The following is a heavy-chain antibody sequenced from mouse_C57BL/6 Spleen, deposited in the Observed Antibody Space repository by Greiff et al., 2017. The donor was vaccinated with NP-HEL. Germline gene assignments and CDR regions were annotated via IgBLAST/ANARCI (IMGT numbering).Heavy chain of an antibody. CDR1: GYTFTSYW. D-gene: IGHD2-4*01. CDR2: IDPSDSYT. J-gene: IGHJ2*01. Sequence: QVQLQQPGAELMMPGASVKLSCKASGYTFTSYWMHWVKQRPGQGLEWIGEIDPSDSYTNYNQKFKGKSTLTVDKSSSTAYMQLSSLTSEDSAVYYCARGNPYDYLFDYWGQGTTLTVSS. CDR3: ARGNPYDYLFDY. V-gene: IGHV1-69*01.